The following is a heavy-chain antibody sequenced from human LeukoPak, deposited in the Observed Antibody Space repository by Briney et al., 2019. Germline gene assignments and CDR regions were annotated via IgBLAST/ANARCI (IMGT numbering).Heavy chain of an antibody. Sequence: GGSLRLSCAASGFTFSTYEMNWVRQAPGKGLEWVSYIHNSGSTIYYADSVKGRFTISRDNVKNSLYLQMNNLRADDTAVYYCARLFNFDYWGQGTLVTVSS. V-gene: IGHV3-48*03. CDR3: ARLFNFDY. CDR1: GFTFSTYE. CDR2: IHNSGSTI. J-gene: IGHJ4*02.